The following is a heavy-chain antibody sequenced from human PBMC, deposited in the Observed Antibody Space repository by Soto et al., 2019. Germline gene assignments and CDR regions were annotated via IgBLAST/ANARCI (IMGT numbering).Heavy chain of an antibody. CDR1: VCSFSVYY. V-gene: IGHV4-34*01. J-gene: IGHJ4*02. CDR3: ERGGDYYDKNGFEY. Sequence: SSTXSLTCSFYVCSFSVYYCILIRQPPGKGLECIGEINHSGSTKYNPSLKSRVTISVDTSKNQFSLKLSSVTAADTAVYYCERGGDYYDKNGFEYWGQGTLV. D-gene: IGHD3-22*01. CDR2: INHSGST.